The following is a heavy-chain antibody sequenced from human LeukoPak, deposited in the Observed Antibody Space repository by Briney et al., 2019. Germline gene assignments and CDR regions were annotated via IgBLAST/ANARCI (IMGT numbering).Heavy chain of an antibody. D-gene: IGHD5-12*01. CDR2: IYYSGST. CDR1: GGSISSSSYY. CDR3: ARVFGYEGYYYYYMDV. Sequence: PSETLSLTCTVSGGSISSSSYYWGWIRQPPGKGLEWIGSIYYSGSTYYNPSLKSRVTISVDTSKNQFSLKLSSVSAADTAVYYCARVFGYEGYYYYYMDVWGKGTTVTVSS. J-gene: IGHJ6*03. V-gene: IGHV4-39*07.